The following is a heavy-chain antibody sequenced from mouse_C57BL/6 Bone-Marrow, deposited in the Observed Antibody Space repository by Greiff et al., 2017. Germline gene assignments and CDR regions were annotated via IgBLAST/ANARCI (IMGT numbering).Heavy chain of an antibody. CDR1: GFTFSSYA. V-gene: IGHV5-4*01. CDR3: ARVTTRYFDV. J-gene: IGHJ1*03. CDR2: ISDGGSYT. Sequence: RVESGGGLVKPGGSLKLSCAASGFTFSSYAMSWVRQTPEKRLEWVATISDGGSYTYYPDNVKGRFTISRDNAKNNLYLQMSHLKSEDTAMYYCARVTTRYFDVWGTGTTVTVSS.